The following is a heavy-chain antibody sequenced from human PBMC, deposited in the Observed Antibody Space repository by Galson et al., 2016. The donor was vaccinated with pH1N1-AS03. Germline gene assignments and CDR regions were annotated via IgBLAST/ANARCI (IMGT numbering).Heavy chain of an antibody. Sequence: SLRLSCAASGFTLSNYWMHWVRQAPGKGLVWVSRINSDGSYTNYADSVWGRLTISRDNARTSLYLQMDSLRAEDTAVYYCARDRDGSDYFDSWGQGTLVTVSS. J-gene: IGHJ4*02. CDR2: INSDGSYT. D-gene: IGHD5-24*01. V-gene: IGHV3-74*01. CDR1: GFTLSNYW. CDR3: ARDRDGSDYFDS.